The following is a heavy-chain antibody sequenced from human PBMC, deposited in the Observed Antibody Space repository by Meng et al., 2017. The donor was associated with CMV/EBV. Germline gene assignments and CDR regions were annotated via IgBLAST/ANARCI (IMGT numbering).Heavy chain of an antibody. Sequence: SCKVSGYTFNDYYMHWVQQAPGQGLEWMGWINPNSGGTNYAQKFQGRVTMTRDTSISTAYMELSRLRSDDTAVYYCARVSSSEGGIDYWGQGTLVTVSS. D-gene: IGHD6-6*01. V-gene: IGHV1-2*02. J-gene: IGHJ4*02. CDR3: ARVSSSEGGIDY. CDR1: GYTFNDYY. CDR2: INPNSGGT.